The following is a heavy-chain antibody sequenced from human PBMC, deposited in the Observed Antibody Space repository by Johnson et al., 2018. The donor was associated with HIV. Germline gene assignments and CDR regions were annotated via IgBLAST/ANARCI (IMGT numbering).Heavy chain of an antibody. CDR3: ASEVEYSILGGV. J-gene: IGHJ3*01. CDR2: ICLDGGST. D-gene: IGHD6-6*01. CDR1: GFTFNDYA. Sequence: VQLVESGGGLVQPGRSLTLSCAASGFTFNDYAMHWVRQAPLKGLEWVSLICLDGGSTYYADTVKGRFTISRDTSKISLYLQMNSLRAEDTALYYCASEVEYSILGGVWGQGTMVTVSS. V-gene: IGHV3-43D*03.